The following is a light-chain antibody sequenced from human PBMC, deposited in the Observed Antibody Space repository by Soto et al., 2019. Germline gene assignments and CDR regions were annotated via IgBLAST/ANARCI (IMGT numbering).Light chain of an antibody. Sequence: QSALTQPASVSGSPGQSITIPCTGSSSDVGAYNYVSWYQQHPGNAPKLIIFDVSTRPSGISDRFSGSKSGNTASLTISGLQAEYEADYYCSSFTTSPTLVFGGGTKLTVL. J-gene: IGLJ3*02. CDR2: DVS. V-gene: IGLV2-14*03. CDR1: SSDVGAYNY. CDR3: SSFTTSPTLV.